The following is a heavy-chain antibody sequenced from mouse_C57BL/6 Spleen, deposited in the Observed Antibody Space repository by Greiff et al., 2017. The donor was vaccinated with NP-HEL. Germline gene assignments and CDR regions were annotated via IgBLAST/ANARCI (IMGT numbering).Heavy chain of an antibody. Sequence: EVQLVESGGGLVKPGGSLKLSCAASGFTFSDYGMHWVRQAPEKGLEWVAYISSGSSTIYYADTVKGRFTISRANAKNTLFLQMTSLRSEDTAMYYCARPNYYGSSLYAMDYWGQGTSVTVSS. CDR3: ARPNYYGSSLYAMDY. V-gene: IGHV5-17*01. D-gene: IGHD1-1*01. CDR1: GFTFSDYG. CDR2: ISSGSSTI. J-gene: IGHJ4*01.